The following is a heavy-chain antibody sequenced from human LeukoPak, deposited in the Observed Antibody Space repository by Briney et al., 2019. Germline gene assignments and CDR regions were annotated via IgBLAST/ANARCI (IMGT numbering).Heavy chain of an antibody. CDR3: ARAHHRRVYDYVWGSYPY. D-gene: IGHD3-16*02. J-gene: IGHJ4*02. V-gene: IGHV3-48*01. Sequence: PGGSLRLSCAASGFTFSSYSMNWVRRAPGKGLEWVSYISSSSSTIYYADSVKGRFTTSRDNAKNSLYLQMNSLRAEDTAVYYCARAHHRRVYDYVWGSYPYWGQGTLVTVSS. CDR2: ISSSSSTI. CDR1: GFTFSSYS.